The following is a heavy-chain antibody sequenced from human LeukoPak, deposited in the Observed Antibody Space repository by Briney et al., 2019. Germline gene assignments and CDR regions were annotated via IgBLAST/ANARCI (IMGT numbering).Heavy chain of an antibody. V-gene: IGHV1-2*06. J-gene: IGHJ4*02. Sequence: VASVKVSCKASGYTFTGYYMHWVRQAPGQGLEWMGRINPNSGGTNYAQKFQGRVTMTRDTSISTAYMELSRLRSDDTAVYYCAKTIADVRGGLWDRGTVVSVSS. D-gene: IGHD6-13*01. CDR2: INPNSGGT. CDR1: GYTFTGYY. CDR3: AKTIADVRGGL.